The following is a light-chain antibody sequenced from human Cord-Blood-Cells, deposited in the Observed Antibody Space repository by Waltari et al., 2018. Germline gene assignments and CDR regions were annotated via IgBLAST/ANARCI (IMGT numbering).Light chain of an antibody. CDR3: CSYAGSSTFYV. CDR1: SSDVGSYNL. V-gene: IGLV2-23*01. Sequence: QSALTQPASVSGSPGQSITISCTGTSSDVGSYNLVSRYQQHPGKAPKLMIYEGSKRPSGVSNRFSGFKSGNTASLTISGLQAEDEADYYCCSYAGSSTFYVFGTGTKVTVL. CDR2: EGS. J-gene: IGLJ1*01.